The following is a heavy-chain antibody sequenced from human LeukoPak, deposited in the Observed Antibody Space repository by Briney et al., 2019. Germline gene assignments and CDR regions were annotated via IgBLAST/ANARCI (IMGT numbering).Heavy chain of an antibody. J-gene: IGHJ4*02. CDR3: ARAHLGGGWPYYFDY. Sequence: ASVKVSCKASGYTFTSYGISWVRQAPGQGLEWMGWISAYNGNTNYAQKLQGRVTMTTDTSTSTAYMELRSLRSDDTAVYYCARAHLGGGWPYYFDYWGQGTLVTVSS. D-gene: IGHD6-19*01. CDR1: GYTFTSYG. V-gene: IGHV1-18*01. CDR2: ISAYNGNT.